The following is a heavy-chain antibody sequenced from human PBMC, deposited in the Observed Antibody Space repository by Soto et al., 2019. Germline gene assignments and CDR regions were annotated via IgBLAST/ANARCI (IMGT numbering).Heavy chain of an antibody. Sequence: PGGSLRLSCAASGFTFSDYYMSWIRQAPGKGLEWVSYISSSSSYTNYADSVKGRFTISRDNAKNSLYLQMNSLRAEDTAVYYCASGAYSGYEGALFDYWGQGTLVTVSS. CDR3: ASGAYSGYEGALFDY. V-gene: IGHV3-11*03. CDR2: ISSSSSYT. D-gene: IGHD5-12*01. CDR1: GFTFSDYY. J-gene: IGHJ4*02.